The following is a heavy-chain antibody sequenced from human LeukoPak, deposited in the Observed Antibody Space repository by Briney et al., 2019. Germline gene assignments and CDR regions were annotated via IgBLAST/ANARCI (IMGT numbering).Heavy chain of an antibody. V-gene: IGHV1-2*02. CDR3: VRYDYSNRGPDY. CDR2: INPNSGGT. D-gene: IGHD4-11*01. Sequence: EASVKVSCKASGYTFTGYYMHWVRQAPGQGREWMGWINPNSGGTNYAQKFQGRVTMTRDTSISTAYMELSRLRSDDTAVYYCVRYDYSNRGPDYWGQGTLVTVSS. CDR1: GYTFTGYY. J-gene: IGHJ4*02.